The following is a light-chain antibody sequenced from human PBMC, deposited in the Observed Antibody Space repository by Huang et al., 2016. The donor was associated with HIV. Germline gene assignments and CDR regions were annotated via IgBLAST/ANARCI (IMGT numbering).Light chain of an antibody. J-gene: IGKJ2*01. CDR1: QNVHTN. V-gene: IGKV3-15*01. CDR2: GAS. CDR3: QQYDVWPPRHT. Sequence: IVMTQSPVILSVSPGERATLSCRASQNVHTNVAWYQQRPGQAPRLLISGASTRATGVPARFTGGGSGTYFTLTITSLQSEDFAIYYCQQYDVWPPRHTFGQGTKLEIK.